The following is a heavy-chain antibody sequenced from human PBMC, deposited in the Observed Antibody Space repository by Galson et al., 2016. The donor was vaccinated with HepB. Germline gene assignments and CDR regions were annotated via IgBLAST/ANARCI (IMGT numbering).Heavy chain of an antibody. V-gene: IGHV3-11*01. D-gene: IGHD2-15*01. Sequence: SLRLSCAASGFTFSDNYMSWIRQAPGKGLEWLSYISSSGTTIYYADSVKGRFTISRDNAKNSLYLQMNSLRADDTALYYCARRWDAFDLWGQGTMGTVSS. CDR3: ARRWDAFDL. CDR2: ISSSGTTI. CDR1: GFTFSDNY. J-gene: IGHJ3*01.